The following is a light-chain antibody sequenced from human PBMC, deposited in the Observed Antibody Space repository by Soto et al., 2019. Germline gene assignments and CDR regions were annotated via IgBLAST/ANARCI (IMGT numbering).Light chain of an antibody. CDR1: QSVSSSY. Sequence: EIALTQSPGTLSLPPGERATLSCRASQSVSSSYLAWYQQKPGQAPRLLLYGASSRATGIPDRVSGSGSGTDFTLTISRLEPEDFAVYYCQPYRSSPPSITFGQGTRLEIK. CDR2: GAS. J-gene: IGKJ5*01. CDR3: QPYRSSPPSIT. V-gene: IGKV3-20*01.